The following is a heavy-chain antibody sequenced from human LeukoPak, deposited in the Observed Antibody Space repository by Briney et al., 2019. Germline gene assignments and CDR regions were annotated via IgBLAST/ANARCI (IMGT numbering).Heavy chain of an antibody. CDR3: ARGSSGRALIDY. J-gene: IGHJ4*02. CDR2: IYYSGST. V-gene: IGHV4-30-4*08. CDR1: GGSISSGDYY. Sequence: NPSETLSLTCTVSGGSISSGDYYWSWIRQPPGKGLEWIGYIYYSGSTYYNPSLKSRVTISVDTSKNQFSLKLSSVTAADTAVYYCARGSSGRALIDYWGQGTLVTVSS. D-gene: IGHD6-19*01.